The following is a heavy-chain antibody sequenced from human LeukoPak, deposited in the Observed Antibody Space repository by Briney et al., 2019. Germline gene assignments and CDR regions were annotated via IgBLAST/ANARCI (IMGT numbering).Heavy chain of an antibody. CDR1: GVSFDDYD. V-gene: IGHV3-20*04. CDR3: AGARGYNYGFDY. CDR2: INWNGGST. Sequence: GGSLRLSCAASGVSFDDYDMSWVRQAPGKGLEWVSGINWNGGSTGYADSVKGRFTISRDNAKNSLYLQMNSLRAEDTALYYCAGARGYNYGFDYWGQGTLVTVSS. J-gene: IGHJ4*02. D-gene: IGHD5-18*01.